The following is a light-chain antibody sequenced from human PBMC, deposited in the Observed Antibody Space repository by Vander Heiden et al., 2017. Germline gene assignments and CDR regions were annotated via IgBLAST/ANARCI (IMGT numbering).Light chain of an antibody. CDR3: QHYCSSPPFT. Sequence: EIVLTQSPGTLSLSPGERATLSCRASQSVSSSYLAWYQQKPGQAPRLLIYSASSRATGIPDRFSGSGSGTDFTLTISRLEPEDFAVYYCQHYCSSPPFTFGHGTKVDIK. V-gene: IGKV3-20*01. J-gene: IGKJ3*01. CDR2: SAS. CDR1: QSVSSSY.